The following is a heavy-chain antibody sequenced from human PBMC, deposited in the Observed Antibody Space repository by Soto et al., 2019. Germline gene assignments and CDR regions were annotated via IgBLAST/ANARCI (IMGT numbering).Heavy chain of an antibody. D-gene: IGHD3-3*01. V-gene: IGHV3-30-3*01. CDR3: TTYDFADH. CDR2: ISYDGSNK. Sequence: GGSVRLSCAASGFTFSSYDMHWVRLAPGMGLDWVAVISYDGSNKYYADSVKGRFTISRDNSKNTLYMQMNSLRAEDTAVYYFTTYDFADHWGQGTLVTVSS. CDR1: GFTFSSYD. J-gene: IGHJ4*02.